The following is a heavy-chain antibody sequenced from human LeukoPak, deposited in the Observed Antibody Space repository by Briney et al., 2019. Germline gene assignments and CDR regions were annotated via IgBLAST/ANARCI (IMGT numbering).Heavy chain of an antibody. CDR1: GFTFSSYA. J-gene: IGHJ4*02. CDR3: AGHARGSYLVY. V-gene: IGHV3-23*01. CDR2: ISGSGGST. D-gene: IGHD2-8*02. Sequence: GGSLRLSCAASGFTFSSYAMSWVRQAPGKGLEWVSAISGSGGSTYYADSVKGRITISRDNSKNTLYLQMNSLRVEDTAMYYCAGHARGSYLVYWGQGILVTVSA.